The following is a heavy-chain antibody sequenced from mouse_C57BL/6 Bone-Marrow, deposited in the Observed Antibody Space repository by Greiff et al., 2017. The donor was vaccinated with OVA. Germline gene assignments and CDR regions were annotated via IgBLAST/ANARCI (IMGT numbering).Heavy chain of an antibody. CDR3: TTGYIDY. J-gene: IGHJ2*01. V-gene: IGHV14-4*01. Sequence: EVQLQQSGAELVRPGASVKLSCTASGFNIKDDYMHWVKQRPEQGLEWIGWIDPDNGDTEYASKFQGKATITADTSSNTAYLQLSSLTSEDTAVYYCTTGYIDYWGQGTTLTVSS. CDR2: IDPDNGDT. CDR1: GFNIKDDY.